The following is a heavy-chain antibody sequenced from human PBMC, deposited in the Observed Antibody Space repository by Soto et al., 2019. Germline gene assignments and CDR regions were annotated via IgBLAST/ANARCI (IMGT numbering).Heavy chain of an antibody. V-gene: IGHV3-53*02. CDR1: GFTVSSNY. D-gene: IGHD3-9*01. CDR3: ARDGEGGSYDILTGPRWDYYYGMDV. CDR2: IYSGGST. J-gene: IGHJ6*02. Sequence: EVQLVETGGGLIQPGGSLRLSCAASGFTVSSNYMSWVRQAPGKGLEWVSVIYSGGSTYYADSVKGRFTISRDNSKNTLYLQMNSLRAEDTAVYYCARDGEGGSYDILTGPRWDYYYGMDVWGQGTTVTVSS.